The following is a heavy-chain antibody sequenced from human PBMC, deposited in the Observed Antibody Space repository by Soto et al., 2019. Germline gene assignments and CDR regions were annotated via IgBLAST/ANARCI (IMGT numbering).Heavy chain of an antibody. CDR3: ARGPFGSGSYYNAYYYYYMDV. J-gene: IGHJ6*03. Sequence: ASVKVSCKASGYTFNSYYMHWVRQAHGQGLEWMGIINPSGGSTSYAQKFQGRVTMTRDTSTSTVYMELSSLRSEDTAVYYCARGPFGSGSYYNAYYYYYMDVWGKGTTVTVSS. CDR1: GYTFNSYY. V-gene: IGHV1-46*02. D-gene: IGHD3-10*01. CDR2: INPSGGST.